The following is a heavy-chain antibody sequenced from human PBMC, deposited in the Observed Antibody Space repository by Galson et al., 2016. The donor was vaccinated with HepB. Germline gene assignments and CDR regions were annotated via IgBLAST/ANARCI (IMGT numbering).Heavy chain of an antibody. D-gene: IGHD3-3*01. J-gene: IGHJ4*02. CDR1: GLTFDDHP. CDR2: INWNSGDI. Sequence: SLRLSCAASGLTFDDHPMYWVRQAPGKGLEWVSGINWNSGDIAYADSVKGRFPISRNNAANPLYLQMNSLRAEDTAFYYCVKDSGTNYDFWSGYYGARLDIWGQGTLVTVSS. V-gene: IGHV3-9*01. CDR3: VKDSGTNYDFWSGYYGARLDI.